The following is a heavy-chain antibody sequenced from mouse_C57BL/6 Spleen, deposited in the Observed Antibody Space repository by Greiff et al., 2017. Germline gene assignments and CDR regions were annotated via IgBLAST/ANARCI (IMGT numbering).Heavy chain of an antibody. V-gene: IGHV5-12*01. J-gene: IGHJ4*01. CDR2: LSNGGGST. CDR1: GFTFSDYY. D-gene: IGHD2-3*01. Sequence: EVKLVESGGGLVQPGGSLKLSCAASGFTFSDYYMYWVRQTPEKRLEWVAYLSNGGGSTYYPDTVKGRFTISIDNAKNTLYLQMSLLKSEDTAMYYCARLDGYFAMDYWGQGTSVTVSS. CDR3: ARLDGYFAMDY.